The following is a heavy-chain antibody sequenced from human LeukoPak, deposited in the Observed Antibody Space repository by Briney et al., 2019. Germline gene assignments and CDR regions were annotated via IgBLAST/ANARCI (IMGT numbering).Heavy chain of an antibody. CDR2: ISGSDGST. Sequence: PGGSLRLSCAASGFMLSSYDMSWVRQAPGKGLEWVSSISGSDGSTYYADSVKGRFTISRDNSKNTLYLQMNSLRAEDTALYYCARVRLGYCSGGSCSRGGTPMDVWGKGTTVTISS. J-gene: IGHJ6*03. V-gene: IGHV3-23*01. CDR3: ARVRLGYCSGGSCSRGGTPMDV. CDR1: GFMLSSYD. D-gene: IGHD2-15*01.